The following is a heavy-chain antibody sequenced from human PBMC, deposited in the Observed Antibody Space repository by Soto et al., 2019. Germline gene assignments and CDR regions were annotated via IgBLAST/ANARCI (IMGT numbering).Heavy chain of an antibody. CDR3: AKDPGQLWLKAHYYYDYMDV. D-gene: IGHD5-18*01. V-gene: IGHV3-30*18. J-gene: IGHJ6*03. CDR2: ISYDGSNK. Sequence: QVQLVESGGGVVQPGRSLRLSCAASGFTFSSYGMHWVRQAPGKGLEWVAVISYDGSNKYYADSVKGRFTISRDNSKNTLYLQMNSLRAEDTAVYYCAKDPGQLWLKAHYYYDYMDVWGKGTTVTVSS. CDR1: GFTFSSYG.